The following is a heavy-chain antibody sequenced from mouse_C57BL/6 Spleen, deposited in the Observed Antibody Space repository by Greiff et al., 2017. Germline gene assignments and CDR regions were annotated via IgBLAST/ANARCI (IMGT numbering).Heavy chain of an antibody. V-gene: IGHV1-26*01. J-gene: IGHJ3*01. CDR1: GYTFTDYY. CDR2: INPNNGGT. Sequence: EVQLQQSGPELVKPGASVKISCKASGYTFTDYYMNWVKQSHGKSLEWIGDINPNNGGTSYNQKFKGKATLTVDKSSSTAYMELRSLTSEDSAVYYCARDSNHPFAYWGQGTLVTVSA. CDR3: ARDSNHPFAY. D-gene: IGHD2-5*01.